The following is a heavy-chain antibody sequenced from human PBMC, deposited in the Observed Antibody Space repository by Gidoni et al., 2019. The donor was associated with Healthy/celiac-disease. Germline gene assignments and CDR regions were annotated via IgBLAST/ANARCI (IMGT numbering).Heavy chain of an antibody. CDR2: ISGSGGST. Sequence: EVQLLESGGGLVQPGGSLRLSCAASGFTFSSYAMSWVRQAPGKGLEWVSAISGSGGSTYYADSVKGRFTISRDNSKNTLYLQMNSLRAEDTAVYYCAKGLSVDDYGDYFIIWEGNPIDYWGQGTLVTVSS. CDR1: GFTFSSYA. CDR3: AKGLSVDDYGDYFIIWEGNPIDY. D-gene: IGHD4-17*01. J-gene: IGHJ4*02. V-gene: IGHV3-23*01.